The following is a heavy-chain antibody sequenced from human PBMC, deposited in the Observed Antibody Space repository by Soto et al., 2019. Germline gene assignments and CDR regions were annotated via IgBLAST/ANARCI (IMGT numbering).Heavy chain of an antibody. J-gene: IGHJ4*02. CDR3: ARGQTYYYDSSGYYYFDY. Sequence: SETLSLTCAVSGGSISSGGYSWSWIRQPPGKGLEWIGYIYYSGSTNYNPSLKSRVTISVDTSKNQFSLKLSSVTAADTAVYYCARGQTYYYDSSGYYYFDYWGQGTLVTVSS. CDR2: IYYSGST. V-gene: IGHV4-61*08. CDR1: GGSISSGGYS. D-gene: IGHD3-22*01.